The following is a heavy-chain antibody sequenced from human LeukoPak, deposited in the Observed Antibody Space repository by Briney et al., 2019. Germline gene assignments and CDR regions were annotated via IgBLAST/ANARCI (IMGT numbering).Heavy chain of an antibody. D-gene: IGHD3-3*01. CDR2: ISAYNGNT. J-gene: IGHJ4*02. CDR1: GYTFTSYG. CDR3: ARPMSPYYDFWSGYYGNDY. Sequence: GASVKVSCKASGYTFTSYGISWVRQAPVQGLEWMGWISAYNGNTNYAQKLQGRVTMTTDTYTRTAYMELRSLRSADPAVYYCARPMSPYYDFWSGYYGNDYWGQGTLVTVSS. V-gene: IGHV1-18*01.